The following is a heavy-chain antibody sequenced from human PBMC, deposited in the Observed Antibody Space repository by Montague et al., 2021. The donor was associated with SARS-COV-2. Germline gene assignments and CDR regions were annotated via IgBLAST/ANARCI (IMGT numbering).Heavy chain of an antibody. J-gene: IGHJ5*02. Sequence: TDYNPSLNSRVSISVDTSKNQFSLKLRSVTAADTAVYFCARDGTAGDWFDPWGQGTLVTVSS. CDR3: ARDGTAGDWFDP. D-gene: IGHD1-26*01. V-gene: IGHV4-31*02. CDR2: T.